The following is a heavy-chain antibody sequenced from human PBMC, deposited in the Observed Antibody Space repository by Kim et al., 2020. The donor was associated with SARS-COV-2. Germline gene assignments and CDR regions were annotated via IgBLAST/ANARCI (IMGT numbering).Heavy chain of an antibody. Sequence: ASVKVSCKASGYTFTDHHMHWVRQTPGQGLEWMGRINPNSGATIYAQRFQGRVTMTRDTSINTAYMELSSLTSDDTAVYSCATLGGCRSTSCYSPDFWGQGTLVIVSS. V-gene: IGHV1-2*06. CDR3: ATLGGCRSTSCYSPDF. CDR2: INPNSGAT. J-gene: IGHJ4*02. CDR1: GYTFTDHH. D-gene: IGHD2-2*01.